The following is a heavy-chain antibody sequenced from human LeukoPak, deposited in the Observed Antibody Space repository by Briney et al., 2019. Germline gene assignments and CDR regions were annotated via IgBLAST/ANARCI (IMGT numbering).Heavy chain of an antibody. J-gene: IGHJ4*02. CDR3: VRTPPNWGADY. D-gene: IGHD7-27*01. V-gene: IGHV1-8*01. CDR1: GYTFTSYD. Sequence: GGSVKVSCKASGYTFTSYDINWVRQATGQGLEWMGWMSPNSGNTGHAQKFQGRVTMTRNTAISTAYMELSSLRSEDTAVYYCVRTPPNWGADYWGQGTLVTVSS. CDR2: MSPNSGNT.